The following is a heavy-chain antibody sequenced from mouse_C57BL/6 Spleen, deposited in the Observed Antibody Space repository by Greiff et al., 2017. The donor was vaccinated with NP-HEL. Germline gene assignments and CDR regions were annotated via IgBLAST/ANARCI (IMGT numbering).Heavy chain of an antibody. CDR1: GYTFTSYW. J-gene: IGHJ1*03. Sequence: QVQLQQPGAELVRPGSSVKLSCKASGYTFTSYWMHWVKQRPIQGLEWIGNIDPSDSETHYNQKFKDKATLTVDKSSSTAYMQLSSLTSEDSAVYYCARRTGGGWYFDVWGTGTTVTVSS. CDR3: ARRTGGGWYFDV. V-gene: IGHV1-52*01. CDR2: IDPSDSET.